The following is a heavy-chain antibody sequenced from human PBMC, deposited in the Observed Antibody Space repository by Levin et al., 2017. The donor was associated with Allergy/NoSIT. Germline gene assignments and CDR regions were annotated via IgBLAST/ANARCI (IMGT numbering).Heavy chain of an antibody. Sequence: GESLKISCGASGFSFGSYGMNWVRQAPGKGLEWVSTISSTSRDIYYADSVKGRFTISRDNAKNSLFLQMNSLRVDDTAVYYCVRAPYSYFWTSYSRGMAVWGQGTTVTISS. V-gene: IGHV3-21*01. CDR2: ISSTSRDI. CDR1: GFSFGSYG. CDR3: VRAPYSYFWTSYSRGMAV. J-gene: IGHJ6*02. D-gene: IGHD3/OR15-3a*01.